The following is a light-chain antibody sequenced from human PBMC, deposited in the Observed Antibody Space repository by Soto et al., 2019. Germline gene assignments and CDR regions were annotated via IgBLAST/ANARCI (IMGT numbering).Light chain of an antibody. CDR3: QQYGNWPLT. Sequence: EIVMTQSPATLSVSPGERATLSCRASQGVTTNLAWYQQKPGQAPRLLIYGASTRATGIPARFSGSGSGTEFTLTISSLQSEDFAIYYCQQYGNWPLTFGGGTKVEIK. CDR2: GAS. V-gene: IGKV3-15*01. J-gene: IGKJ4*01. CDR1: QGVTTN.